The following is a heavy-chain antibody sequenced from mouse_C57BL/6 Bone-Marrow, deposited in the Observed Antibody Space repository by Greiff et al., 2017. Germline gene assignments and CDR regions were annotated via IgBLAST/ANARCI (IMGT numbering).Heavy chain of an antibody. D-gene: IGHD2-5*01. J-gene: IGHJ1*03. CDR3: ARCSNPHWYFDV. V-gene: IGHV1-59*01. CDR2: IDPSDSYT. Sequence: VQLQQSGAELVRPGTSVKLSCKASGYTFTSYWMHWVKQRPGQGLEWIGVIDPSDSYTNYNQKFKGKATVTVDTSSSTAYMQLSSLTSEDSAVYYCARCSNPHWYFDVWGTGTTVTVSS. CDR1: GYTFTSYW.